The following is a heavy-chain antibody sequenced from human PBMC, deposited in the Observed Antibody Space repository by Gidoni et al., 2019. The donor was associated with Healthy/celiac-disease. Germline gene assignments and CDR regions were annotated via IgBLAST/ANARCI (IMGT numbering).Heavy chain of an antibody. CDR2: INPNSGGT. J-gene: IGHJ6*02. CDR1: GYTFTGSY. CDR3: ARDGNDMRSGHSRYGMDV. D-gene: IGHD2-15*01. V-gene: IGHV1-2*04. Sequence: QVQLVQSGAEVKKPGASVKVSCKASGYTFTGSYMHWVRQAPGQGLEWMGWINPNSGGTNYAQKFQGWVTMTRDTSISTAYMELSRLRSDDTAVYYCARDGNDMRSGHSRYGMDVWGQGTTVTVSS.